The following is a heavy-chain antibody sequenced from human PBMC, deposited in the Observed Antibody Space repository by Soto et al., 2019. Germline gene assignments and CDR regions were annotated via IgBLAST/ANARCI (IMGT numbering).Heavy chain of an antibody. V-gene: IGHV4-59*01. CDR2: IYYSGST. CDR1: GGSISSYY. Sequence: LETLSLTCTVSGGSISSYYWSWIRQPPGKGLEWIGYIYYSGSTNYNPSLKSRVTISVDTSKNQFSLKLSSVTAADTAVYYCARDVSTVTRRGDWFDPWGQGTLVTVSS. D-gene: IGHD4-4*01. J-gene: IGHJ5*02. CDR3: ARDVSTVTRRGDWFDP.